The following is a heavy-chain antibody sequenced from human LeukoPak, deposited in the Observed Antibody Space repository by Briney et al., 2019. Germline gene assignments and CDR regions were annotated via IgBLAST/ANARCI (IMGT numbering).Heavy chain of an antibody. CDR3: ARPLYDSSGYYYIFDY. D-gene: IGHD3-22*01. J-gene: IGHJ4*02. V-gene: IGHV1-3*01. Sequence: ASVKVSCKASGYTFTSYAMHWVRQAPGQRLEWMGWINAGNGNTKYSQKFQGRVTITRDTSASTAYMELSSLRSEDTAVYYCARPLYDSSGYYYIFDYWGQGTLVTVSS. CDR2: INAGNGNT. CDR1: GYTFTSYA.